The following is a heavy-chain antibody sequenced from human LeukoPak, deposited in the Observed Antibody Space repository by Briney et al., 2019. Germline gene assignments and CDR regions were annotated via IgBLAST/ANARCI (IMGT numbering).Heavy chain of an antibody. CDR3: ARESRGFAPLNYFDY. CDR1: GGTFSSYA. J-gene: IGHJ4*02. V-gene: IGHV1-69*06. CDR2: IIPIFGTA. D-gene: IGHD3-10*01. Sequence: SVKVSCKASGGTFSSYAISWVRQAPGQGLEWMGGIIPIFGTANYAQKFQGRVTITADKSTSTAYMELSSLRSEDTAVYYCARESRGFAPLNYFDYWGQGTLVTVSS.